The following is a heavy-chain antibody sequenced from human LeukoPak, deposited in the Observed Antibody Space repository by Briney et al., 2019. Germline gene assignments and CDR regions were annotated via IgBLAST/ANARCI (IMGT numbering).Heavy chain of an antibody. Sequence: PGGSLRLSCAASGFTFSSYEMNWVRQAPGKVLEWVSYISSSGSTIYYADSVKGRFTISRDNAKNSLHLQMNSLRAEDTAVYYCAELGITMIGGVWGKGTTVTISS. D-gene: IGHD3-10*02. CDR2: ISSSGSTI. CDR1: GFTFSSYE. V-gene: IGHV3-48*03. J-gene: IGHJ6*04. CDR3: AELGITMIGGV.